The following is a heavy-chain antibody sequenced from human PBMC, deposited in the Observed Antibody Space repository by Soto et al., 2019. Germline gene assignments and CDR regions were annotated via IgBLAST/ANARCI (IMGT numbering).Heavy chain of an antibody. D-gene: IGHD3-10*01. CDR1: GFTFSSYG. Sequence: PGGSLRLSCAASGFTFSSYGMHWVRQAPGKGLEWVAVISYDGSNKYYADSVKGRFTISRDNSKNTLYLQMNSLRAEDTAVYCCAKDQTFRITMVRDPIPGDPWGQGTLVTVSS. V-gene: IGHV3-30*18. CDR2: ISYDGSNK. CDR3: AKDQTFRITMVRDPIPGDP. J-gene: IGHJ5*02.